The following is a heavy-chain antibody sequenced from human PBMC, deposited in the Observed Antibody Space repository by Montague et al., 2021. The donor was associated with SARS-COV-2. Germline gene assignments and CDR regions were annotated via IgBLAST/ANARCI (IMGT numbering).Heavy chain of an antibody. CDR3: ARMRYDILTGYQTLFDY. Sequence: PALVKPTQTLTLTCTFSGFSLSTSGMCVSWIRQPPGKALEWLARIDWDDDKYYSTSLKTRLTISKDTSKNQVVLTMTNMDPVDTATYYCARMRYDILTGYQTLFDYWGQGTLVTVSS. CDR2: IDWDDDK. D-gene: IGHD3-9*01. CDR1: GFSLSTSGMC. J-gene: IGHJ4*02. V-gene: IGHV2-70*11.